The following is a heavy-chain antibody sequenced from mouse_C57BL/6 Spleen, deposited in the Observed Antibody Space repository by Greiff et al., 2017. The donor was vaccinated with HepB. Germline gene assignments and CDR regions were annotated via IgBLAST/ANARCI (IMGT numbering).Heavy chain of an antibody. J-gene: IGHJ2*01. Sequence: EVQLQESGAELVRPGASVKLSCTASGFNIKDDYMHWVKQRPEQGLEWIGWIDPENGDTEYASKFQGKATITADTSSNTAYLQLSSLTSEDTAVYYCTTWSSFDYWGQGTTLTVSS. D-gene: IGHD1-1*01. CDR2: IDPENGDT. V-gene: IGHV14-4*01. CDR1: GFNIKDDY. CDR3: TTWSSFDY.